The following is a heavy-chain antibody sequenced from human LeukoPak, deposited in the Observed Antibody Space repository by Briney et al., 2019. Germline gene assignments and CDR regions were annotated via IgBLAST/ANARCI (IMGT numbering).Heavy chain of an antibody. CDR1: GYTFTSYG. Sequence: VASVKVSCKASGYTFTSYGISWVRRAPGQGLEWMGWISAYNGNTNYAQKLQGRVTMTTDTSTSTAYMELRSLRSDDTAVHYCASGKGYSSGWYDYFDYWGQGTLVTVSS. V-gene: IGHV1-18*04. CDR3: ASGKGYSSGWYDYFDY. CDR2: ISAYNGNT. J-gene: IGHJ4*02. D-gene: IGHD6-19*01.